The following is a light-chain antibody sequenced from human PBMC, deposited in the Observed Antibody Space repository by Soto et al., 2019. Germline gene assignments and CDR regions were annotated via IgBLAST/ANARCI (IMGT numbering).Light chain of an antibody. CDR2: HAS. CDR1: QSLTSSY. CDR3: QQYNNWPPWT. J-gene: IGKJ1*01. Sequence: EIVLTQSPGTLSLSPGERATLSCRASQSLTSSYLAWYQQKPGQAPRLLIYHASARATGIPARFSGSGSGTEFTLTISGLQSEDFAVYYCQQYNNWPPWTSGQGAK. V-gene: IGKV3-15*01.